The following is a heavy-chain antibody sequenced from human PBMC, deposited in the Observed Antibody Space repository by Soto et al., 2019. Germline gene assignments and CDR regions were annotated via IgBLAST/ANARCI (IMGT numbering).Heavy chain of an antibody. CDR1: GFTFDEYA. V-gene: IGHV3-9*01. Sequence: EVQLVESGGGLVQPGRSLRLSCAASGFTFDEYAMHWVRQVPGKGLKWVSGLSWNGVTIGYAASVKGRFTISRDNAQQSVYLQVNGLRREDTALSYCAASRAYDRSDYSGYHSGMDVWGLGTTVTVSS. J-gene: IGHJ6*02. CDR3: AASRAYDRSDYSGYHSGMDV. D-gene: IGHD3-22*01. CDR2: LSWNGVTI.